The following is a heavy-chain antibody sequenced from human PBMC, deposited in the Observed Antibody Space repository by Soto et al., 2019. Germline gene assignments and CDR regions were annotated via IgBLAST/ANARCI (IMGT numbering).Heavy chain of an antibody. CDR3: ARDGGFRELKY. V-gene: IGHV1-69*18. D-gene: IGHD3-16*01. CDR1: VDTFSGYP. Sequence: QVQLVQSGAALKKPGSAVKVSCKASVDTFSGYPINWVRQAPGAGLEWMGRIIPVFGTTNDAQRCEGRVTFTADESTNTAYMELRGLLSEDTAVYYCARDGGFRELKYLGPGTLVTVSS. CDR2: IIPVFGTT. J-gene: IGHJ4*02.